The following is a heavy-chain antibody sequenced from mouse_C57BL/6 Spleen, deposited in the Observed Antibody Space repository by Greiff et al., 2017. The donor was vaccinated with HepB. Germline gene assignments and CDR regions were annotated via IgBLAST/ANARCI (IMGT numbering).Heavy chain of an antibody. J-gene: IGHJ3*01. CDR3: ARDERAWFAY. Sequence: EVKLIESGGGLVKPGGSLKLSCAASGFTFSDYGMHWVRQAPEKGLEWVAYISSGSSTIYYADTVKGRFTISRDNAKNTLFLQMTSLRSEDTAMYYCARDERAWFAYWGQGTLVTVSA. V-gene: IGHV5-17*01. CDR2: ISSGSSTI. CDR1: GFTFSDYG.